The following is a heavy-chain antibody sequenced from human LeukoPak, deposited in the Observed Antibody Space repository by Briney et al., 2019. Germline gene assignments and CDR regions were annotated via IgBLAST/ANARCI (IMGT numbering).Heavy chain of an antibody. D-gene: IGHD3-22*01. CDR1: GFTFSSYS. V-gene: IGHV3-48*01. J-gene: IGHJ3*02. Sequence: GGSLRLSCAASGFTFSSYSMNWVRQAPGKGLEWVSYISSSSSTIYYADSVKGRFTISRDNAKNSLYLQMNSLRVEETALYYCARGYDSSGRGAFDIWGQGTMVTVSS. CDR2: ISSSSSTI. CDR3: ARGYDSSGRGAFDI.